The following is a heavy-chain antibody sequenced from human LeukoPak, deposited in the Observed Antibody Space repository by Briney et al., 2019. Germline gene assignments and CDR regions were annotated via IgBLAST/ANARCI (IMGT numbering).Heavy chain of an antibody. CDR3: AKPRATDYYYYYMDV. D-gene: IGHD5-24*01. CDR1: GFTFSSYG. CDR2: IRYDGSNK. V-gene: IGHV3-30*02. Sequence: AGGSLRLSCAASGFTFSSYGMHWVRQAPGKGLEWVAFIRYDGSNKYYADSVKGRFTISRDNSKNTLYLQMNSLRAEDTAVYYCAKPRATDYYYYYMDVWGKGTTVTVSS. J-gene: IGHJ6*03.